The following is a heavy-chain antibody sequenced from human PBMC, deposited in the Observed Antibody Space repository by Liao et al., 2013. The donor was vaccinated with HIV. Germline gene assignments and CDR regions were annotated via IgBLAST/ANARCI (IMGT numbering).Heavy chain of an antibody. J-gene: IGHJ4*02. V-gene: IGHV4-34*01. CDR2: ISNSGST. Sequence: QVQLQQWGAGLLKPSETLSLTCAVYGGSFSGYYWSWIRQPPGKGLEWIGEISNSGSTDYNPSLKSRVTISVDTSKNQFSLKLNSVTAADTAVYYCARGKSGFSWGGLDYWGQGTRVTVSS. CDR3: ARGKSGFSWGGLDY. CDR1: GGSFSGYY. D-gene: IGHD5-12*01.